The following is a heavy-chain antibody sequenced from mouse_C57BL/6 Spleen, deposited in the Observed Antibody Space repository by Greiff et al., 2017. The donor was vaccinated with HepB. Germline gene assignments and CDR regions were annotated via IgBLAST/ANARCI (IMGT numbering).Heavy chain of an antibody. CDR3: ARADPEVLYYFDY. CDR2: ISYDGSN. CDR1: GYSISSGYY. J-gene: IGHJ2*01. Sequence: EVQLQQSGPGLVKPSQSLSLTCSVTGYSISSGYYWNWIRQFPGNKLEWMGYISYDGSNNYNPSLKNRLSISLDTTKNQFFLKLNSVTTEATATYSLARADPEVLYYFDYWGHGTTLTVSS. V-gene: IGHV3-6*01.